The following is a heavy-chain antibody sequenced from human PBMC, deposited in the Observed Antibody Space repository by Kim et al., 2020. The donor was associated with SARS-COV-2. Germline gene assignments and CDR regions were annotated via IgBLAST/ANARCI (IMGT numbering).Heavy chain of an antibody. CDR1: GFTFSSYG. J-gene: IGHJ6*02. CDR3: ARLGSGTAPYIYYYYYGMDV. Sequence: GGSLRLSCAASGFTFSSYGMHWVRQAPGKGLEWVAVIWYDGSNKYYADSVKGRFTISRDNSKNTLYLQMNSLRAEDTAVYYCARLGSGTAPYIYYYYYGMDVWGQGTTVTVSS. V-gene: IGHV3-33*01. D-gene: IGHD1-7*01. CDR2: IWYDGSNK.